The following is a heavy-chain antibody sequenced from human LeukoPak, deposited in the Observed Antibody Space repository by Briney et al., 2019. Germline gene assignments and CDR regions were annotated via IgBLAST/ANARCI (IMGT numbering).Heavy chain of an antibody. Sequence: SETLSLTCTVSGGSISSGSYYWSWIRQPAGKGLEWIGRIYTSGSTNYNPSLKSRVTISVDTSKNQFSLKLSSVTAADTAVYYCARDLGYSSSWYRGGFDPWGQGTLVTVSS. D-gene: IGHD6-13*01. CDR3: ARDLGYSSSWYRGGFDP. V-gene: IGHV4-61*02. J-gene: IGHJ5*02. CDR2: IYTSGST. CDR1: GGSISSGSYY.